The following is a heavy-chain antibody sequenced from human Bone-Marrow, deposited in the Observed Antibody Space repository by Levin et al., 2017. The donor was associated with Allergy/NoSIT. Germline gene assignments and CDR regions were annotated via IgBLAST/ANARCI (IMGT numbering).Heavy chain of an antibody. CDR3: TSPSALSSWADFDY. CDR1: GLTFSQNA. J-gene: IGHJ4*02. D-gene: IGHD2-15*01. V-gene: IGHV3-30-3*01. CDR2: ISYDGAQK. Sequence: PGGSLRLSCIVSGLTFSQNAMHWVRQAPGKGLEWVTVISYDGAQKYYADSVKRRFTITRDNSKNTVYLQMNNLRPEDAAIYYCTSPSALSSWADFDYWGQGILVTVSS.